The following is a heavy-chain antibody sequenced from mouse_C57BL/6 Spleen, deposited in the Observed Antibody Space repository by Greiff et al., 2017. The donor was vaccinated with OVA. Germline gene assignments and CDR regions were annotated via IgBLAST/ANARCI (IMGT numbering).Heavy chain of an antibody. D-gene: IGHD1-1*01. Sequence: DVHLVESGGGLVKPGGSLKLSCAASGFTFSSYAMSWVRQTPEKRLEWVATISDGGSYTYYPDNVKGRFTISRDNAKNNLYLQMSHLKSEDTAMYYCARDTTVVDFDYWGQGTTLTVSS. J-gene: IGHJ2*01. CDR1: GFTFSSYA. CDR2: ISDGGSYT. V-gene: IGHV5-4*01. CDR3: ARDTTVVDFDY.